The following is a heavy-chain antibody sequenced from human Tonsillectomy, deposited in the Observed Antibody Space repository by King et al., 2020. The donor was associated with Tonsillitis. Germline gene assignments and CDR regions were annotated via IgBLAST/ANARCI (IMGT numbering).Heavy chain of an antibody. V-gene: IGHV4-59*01. D-gene: IGHD7-27*01. Sequence: VQLQESGPGLVKPSETLSLTCIVSGGSISGYYWSWIRQPPGKGLEWIGYIYYAGDTNYSPSLKSRVTMSVDTSKNLLSLKLTSVTAADTAVYYCTRRPGRVFDYWGQGILVTVSS. CDR1: GGSISGYY. CDR3: TRRPGRVFDY. CDR2: IYYAGDT. J-gene: IGHJ4*02.